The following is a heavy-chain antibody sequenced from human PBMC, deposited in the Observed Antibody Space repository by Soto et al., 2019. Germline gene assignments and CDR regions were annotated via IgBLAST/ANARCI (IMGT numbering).Heavy chain of an antibody. CDR2: IIPIFGTS. Sequence: QVQLVQSGAEMKKPGSSVKVSCKASGGTLSNYALSWVRQAPGQGLEWVGGIIPIFGTSNYAQNFQGRVTITADESTSTAYMELSSLRPEDTAVYYCARGVRTGFYGMDVWGQRTTVTVSS. CDR3: ARGVRTGFYGMDV. V-gene: IGHV1-69*01. D-gene: IGHD3-10*01. J-gene: IGHJ6*02. CDR1: GGTLSNYA.